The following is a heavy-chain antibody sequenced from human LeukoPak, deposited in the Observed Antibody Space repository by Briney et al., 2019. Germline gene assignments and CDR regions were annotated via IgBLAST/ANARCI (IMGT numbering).Heavy chain of an antibody. D-gene: IGHD3-22*01. CDR2: IIPIFGTA. CDR3: ARRGETNYYDSSSYYSR. V-gene: IGHV1-69*13. CDR1: GGTFSSYA. J-gene: IGHJ4*02. Sequence: SVKVSCKASGGTFSSYAISWVRQAPGQGLEWMGGIIPIFGTANYAQKFQGRVTITADESTSTAYMELSSLRSEDTAVYYCARRGETNYYDSSSYYSRWGQGTLVTVSS.